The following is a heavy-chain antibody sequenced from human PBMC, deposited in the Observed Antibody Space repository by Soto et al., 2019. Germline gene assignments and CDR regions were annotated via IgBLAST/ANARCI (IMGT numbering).Heavy chain of an antibody. Sequence: SVKVSCKASGGTFSSYTISWVRQAPGQGLEWMGRIIPILGIANYAQKFQGRVTITADKSTSTAYMELSSLRSEDTAVYYCARDSGIYGSGSYFLSYWFDPWGQGTLVTVSS. V-gene: IGHV1-69*04. CDR2: IIPILGIA. CDR1: GGTFSSYT. CDR3: ARDSGIYGSGSYFLSYWFDP. D-gene: IGHD3-10*01. J-gene: IGHJ5*02.